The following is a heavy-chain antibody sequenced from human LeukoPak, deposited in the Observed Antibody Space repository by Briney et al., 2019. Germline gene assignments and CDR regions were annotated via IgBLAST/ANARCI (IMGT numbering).Heavy chain of an antibody. V-gene: IGHV3-64D*06. Sequence: PGGSLRLSCSASGFTFSTYAMHWARQAPGKGLEYVSSINTNGGSAYYAGSVKGRFTISRDNSKNTLYLQMSSLRPEDTAVYYCVKDVSGSYSFDYWGQGTLVTVSS. CDR3: VKDVSGSYSFDY. J-gene: IGHJ4*02. D-gene: IGHD1-26*01. CDR2: INTNGGSA. CDR1: GFTFSTYA.